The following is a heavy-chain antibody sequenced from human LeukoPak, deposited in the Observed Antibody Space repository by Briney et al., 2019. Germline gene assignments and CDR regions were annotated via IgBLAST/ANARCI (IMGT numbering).Heavy chain of an antibody. CDR1: GFTFSNFG. J-gene: IGHJ3*01. Sequence: GRTLSLSCAPSGFTFSNFGMHWVRQAPGKGLEWVACILYDGSNKNYAHSVKGRFTISRDNSKNTLFLQISSLTVDHTAVYNVPRELWENASNWYTAFDVWGQGTMVTVAS. CDR2: ILYDGSNK. D-gene: IGHD6-13*01. CDR3: PRELWENASNWYTAFDV. V-gene: IGHV3-30*02.